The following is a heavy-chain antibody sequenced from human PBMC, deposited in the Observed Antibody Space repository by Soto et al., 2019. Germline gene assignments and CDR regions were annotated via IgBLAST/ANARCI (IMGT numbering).Heavy chain of an antibody. V-gene: IGHV5-51*01. J-gene: IGHJ4*02. Sequence: PGESPKISCKGSGSSFTSYFLGWVRPIPGKGLEGIGVIYPGDSGTRYSPPFQGHVTISDDKSLSTAYLQWSSLKASDTAMYYRARAGYDSSGYYLEHDYWGQGTLVTVSS. CDR1: GSSFTSYF. D-gene: IGHD3-22*01. CDR2: IYPGDSGT. CDR3: ARAGYDSSGYYLEHDY.